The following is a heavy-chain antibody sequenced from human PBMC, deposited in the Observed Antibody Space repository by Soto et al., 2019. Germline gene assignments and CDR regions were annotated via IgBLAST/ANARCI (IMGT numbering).Heavy chain of an antibody. Sequence: SETLSITCSFSGDYVTSHYLALVPQSPGEGLEGIGYMYYSGSTNYNPSLKSRVTISVDTSKNQFSLKLSSVTAAVTAVYYCARRHEDYDILTGYYTSWFDPWGQGTLVTVSS. D-gene: IGHD3-9*01. CDR1: GDYVTSHY. CDR3: ARRHEDYDILTGYYTSWFDP. V-gene: IGHV4-59*08. CDR2: MYYSGST. J-gene: IGHJ5*02.